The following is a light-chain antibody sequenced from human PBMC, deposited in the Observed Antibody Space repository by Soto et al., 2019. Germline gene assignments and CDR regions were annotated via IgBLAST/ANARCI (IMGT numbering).Light chain of an antibody. V-gene: IGKV3-15*01. CDR1: QSVSSN. J-gene: IGKJ3*01. CDR3: QQYNDWPGT. CDR2: GAS. Sequence: EIVMTQSPATLSVSPGERATLSCRASQSVSSNLAWYQQKPGQAPRLLIHGASTRATGIPARFSGSGSGTEFTLTISSLQSEDFAVYYCQQYNDWPGTFGPGTKVAIK.